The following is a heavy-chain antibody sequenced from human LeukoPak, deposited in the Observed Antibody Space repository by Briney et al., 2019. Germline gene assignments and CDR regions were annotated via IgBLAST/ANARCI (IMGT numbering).Heavy chain of an antibody. CDR2: IYTSGST. CDR3: ARVDYYDSSEINFDI. D-gene: IGHD3-22*01. CDR1: GGSISSGSYY. V-gene: IGHV4-61*02. J-gene: IGHJ3*02. Sequence: SETLSLTCTASGGSISSGSYYWSWIRQPAGKGLEWIGRIYTSGSTNYNPSLKSRVTISVDTSKNQFSLKLSSVTAADTAVYYCARVDYYDSSEINFDIWGQGTMVTVSS.